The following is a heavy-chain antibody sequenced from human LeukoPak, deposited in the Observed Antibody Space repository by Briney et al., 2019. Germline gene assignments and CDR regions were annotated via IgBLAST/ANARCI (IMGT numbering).Heavy chain of an antibody. D-gene: IGHD1-14*01. CDR3: AKDQNPQTGYCFDY. CDR2: ISGSGGST. Sequence: GGSLRLSCAASGFTFSSYAMSWVRQAPGRGLEWVSAISGSGGSTYYADSVKGRFTISRDNSKNTLYLQMNSLRAEDTAVYYCAKDQNPQTGYCFDYWGQGTLVTVSS. V-gene: IGHV3-23*01. CDR1: GFTFSSYA. J-gene: IGHJ4*02.